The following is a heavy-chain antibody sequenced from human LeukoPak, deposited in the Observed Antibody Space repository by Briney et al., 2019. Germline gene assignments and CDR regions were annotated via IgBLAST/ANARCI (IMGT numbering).Heavy chain of an antibody. Sequence: ASVKVSCKASGYTFTSYYMYWVRQAPGQGLEWMGIINPSGGSTSYAQKFQGRVTMTRDTSTSTVYMELSSLRSEDTAVYYCARDGRRITIFGVVSNWFDPWGQGTLVTVSS. CDR3: ARDGRRITIFGVVSNWFDP. J-gene: IGHJ5*02. CDR2: INPSGGST. V-gene: IGHV1-46*01. CDR1: GYTFTSYY. D-gene: IGHD3-3*01.